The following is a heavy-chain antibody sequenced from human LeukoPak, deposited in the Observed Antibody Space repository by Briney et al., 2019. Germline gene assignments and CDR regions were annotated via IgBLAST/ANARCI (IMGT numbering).Heavy chain of an antibody. CDR1: GFTFSSYA. V-gene: IGHV3-30-3*01. D-gene: IGHD1-1*01. CDR3: VKGLVQTTMSYSVDY. J-gene: IGHJ4*02. CDR2: ISYDGSNK. Sequence: GGSLRLSCAASGFTFSSYAMHWVRQAPGKGLEWVAVISYDGSNKYYADSVKGRFTISRDNSKNTLYLQMNSLRAVDTAVYYCVKGLVQTTMSYSVDYWGQGALVTVSS.